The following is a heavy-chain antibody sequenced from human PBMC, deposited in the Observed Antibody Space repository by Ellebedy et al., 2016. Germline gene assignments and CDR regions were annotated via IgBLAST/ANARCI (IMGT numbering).Heavy chain of an antibody. CDR1: GFPFSSYS. CDR3: ATTKGEYWPY. CDR2: ISSSSSTI. D-gene: IGHD2-8*02. Sequence: GGSLRLXXAASGFPFSSYSMQWVRQAPGKGLEWVSYISSSSSTILYADSVKGRFTISRDNAKNALYLQMKSLRAEDTAVYYCATTKGEYWPYWGQGTLVTVSS. V-gene: IGHV3-48*01. J-gene: IGHJ4*02.